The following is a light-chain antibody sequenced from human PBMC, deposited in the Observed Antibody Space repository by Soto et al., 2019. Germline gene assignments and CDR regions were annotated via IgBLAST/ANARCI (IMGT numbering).Light chain of an antibody. CDR3: HQYYLTPYT. Sequence: DIVMTQSPGSLAVSLGERATINCKSSQTVLYSSNNKNYLAWYQQKPGQPPKLLIYWASTRESGGPDRFSGSGSGTDFTLTINNLQAEDVAVYYCHQYYLTPYTFGQGTKLELK. CDR2: WAS. CDR1: QTVLYSSNNKNY. V-gene: IGKV4-1*01. J-gene: IGKJ2*01.